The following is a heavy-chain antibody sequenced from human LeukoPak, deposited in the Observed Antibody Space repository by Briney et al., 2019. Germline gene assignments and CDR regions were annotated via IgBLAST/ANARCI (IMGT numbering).Heavy chain of an antibody. CDR1: GGSVSSSSYY. Sequence: SETLSLTCTVSGGSVSSSSYYGGWIRQPPGKGLEWIATIYYNGNTYYSPSLKNRVTISLDTSKNQFPLRVSSVTAADTAVYYCARLLARGDFDSWGQGTLVTVSS. V-gene: IGHV4-39*01. D-gene: IGHD2-8*02. CDR2: IYYNGNT. J-gene: IGHJ4*02. CDR3: ARLLARGDFDS.